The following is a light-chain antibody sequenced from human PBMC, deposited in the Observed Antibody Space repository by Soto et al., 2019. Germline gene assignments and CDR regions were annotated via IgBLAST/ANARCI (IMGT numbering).Light chain of an antibody. J-gene: IGKJ2*01. Sequence: DIQMSQSPSPLSASVGDRVTFTCRASQNITKWLAWYQHKPGKAPNLLIYKASSLESGVPSRFSGSGTGTECTRTVSSLQPDYFATYFCQQYDSYPYTFGQGTKL. CDR1: QNITKW. V-gene: IGKV1-5*03. CDR2: KAS. CDR3: QQYDSYPYT.